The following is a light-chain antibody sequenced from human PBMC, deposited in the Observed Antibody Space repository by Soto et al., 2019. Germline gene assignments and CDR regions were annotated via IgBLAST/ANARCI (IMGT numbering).Light chain of an antibody. Sequence: QSLLTQPPSASGSRGQSFTISCTGTTSDVGGYNYVSWYQQHPGKAPKVMIYEVSQRPSGVPDRFSGSKSGHTAYLTVSGLQPEDEAEYYCCSYAGSDIFYVFGTGTKVTVL. J-gene: IGLJ1*01. CDR3: CSYAGSDIFYV. CDR2: EVS. CDR1: TSDVGGYNY. V-gene: IGLV2-8*01.